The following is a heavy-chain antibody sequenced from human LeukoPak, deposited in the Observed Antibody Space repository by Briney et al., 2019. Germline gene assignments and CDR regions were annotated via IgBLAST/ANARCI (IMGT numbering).Heavy chain of an antibody. Sequence: GASVKVSCKASGYTFTSYDTNWVRQATGQGLEWMGWMSPNSGNTGYAQKFQGRVTMTRNTAISTAYMELSSLRSEDTAVYYCVRTPPNWGADYWGQGTLVTVSS. J-gene: IGHJ4*02. D-gene: IGHD7-27*01. V-gene: IGHV1-8*01. CDR1: GYTFTSYD. CDR3: VRTPPNWGADY. CDR2: MSPNSGNT.